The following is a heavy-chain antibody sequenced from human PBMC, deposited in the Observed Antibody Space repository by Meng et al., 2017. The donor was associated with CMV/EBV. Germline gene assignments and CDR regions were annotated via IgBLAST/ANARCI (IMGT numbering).Heavy chain of an antibody. CDR2: ISYDGSNK. V-gene: IGHV3-30-3*01. CDR3: AREYREDIVVVPAAISQYYYYYGMDV. Sequence: GESLKISCAASGFTFSSYAMHWVRQAPGKGLEWVAVISYDGSNKYYADSVKGRFTISRDNSKNTLYLQMNSLRAEDTAVYYCAREYREDIVVVPAAISQYYYYYGMDVWGQGTTVTVS. D-gene: IGHD2-2*02. CDR1: GFTFSSYA. J-gene: IGHJ6*02.